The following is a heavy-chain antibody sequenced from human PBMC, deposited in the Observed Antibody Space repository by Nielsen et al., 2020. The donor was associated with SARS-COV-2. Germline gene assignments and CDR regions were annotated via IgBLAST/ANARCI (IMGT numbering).Heavy chain of an antibody. J-gene: IGHJ4*02. CDR1: GFTFSSLW. CDR2: IKPDGSEK. D-gene: IGHD1-20*01. Sequence: GESLKISCAASGFTFSSLWMSWVRQVPGKGLEWVADIKPDGSEKVYVDSVKGRFTISRDNAKNSLYLQMNSLRDEDTAVYFCARRRITGSIDYWGQGTQVIVSS. CDR3: ARRRITGSIDY. V-gene: IGHV3-7*01.